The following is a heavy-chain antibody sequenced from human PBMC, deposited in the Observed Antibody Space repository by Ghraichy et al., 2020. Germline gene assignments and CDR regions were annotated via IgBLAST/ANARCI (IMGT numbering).Heavy chain of an antibody. D-gene: IGHD2-15*01. J-gene: IGHJ3*02. CDR1: GYTFTGYY. CDR2: INPNSGGT. Sequence: ASVKVSCKASGYTFTGYYMHWVRQAPGQGLEWMGWINPNSGGTNYAQKFQGRVTMTRDTSISTAYMELSRLRSDDTAVYYCARGIVVVVAATLWLLKADAFDIWGQGTMVTVSS. V-gene: IGHV1-2*02. CDR3: ARGIVVVVAATLWLLKADAFDI.